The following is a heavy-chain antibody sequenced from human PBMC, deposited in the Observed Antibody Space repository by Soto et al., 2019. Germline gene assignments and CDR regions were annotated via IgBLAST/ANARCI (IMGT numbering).Heavy chain of an antibody. CDR2: ISSSSSYI. CDR1: GFTFSSYS. D-gene: IGHD5-18*01. J-gene: IGHJ4*02. CDR3: AREVDTAMTFDY. Sequence: GGALRLSCAASGFTFSSYSMNWVRQAPGKGLDWVSSISSSSSYIYYADSVKGRFTISRDNAKNSLYLQMNSLRAEDTAVYYCAREVDTAMTFDYWGQGTLVTVSS. V-gene: IGHV3-21*01.